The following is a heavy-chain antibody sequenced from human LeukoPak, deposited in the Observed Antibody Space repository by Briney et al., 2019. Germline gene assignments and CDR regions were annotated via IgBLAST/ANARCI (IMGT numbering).Heavy chain of an antibody. Sequence: SVKVSCKASGGTFSSYAISWVRQAPGQGLEWMGGIIPIFGTANYAQKFQGRVTITADKSTSTAYMELSSLRSEDTAVYYCARDYIGYCSGGSCYSGNYWGQGTLVTVSS. D-gene: IGHD2-15*01. J-gene: IGHJ4*02. CDR3: ARDYIGYCSGGSCYSGNY. V-gene: IGHV1-69*06. CDR1: GGTFSSYA. CDR2: IIPIFGTA.